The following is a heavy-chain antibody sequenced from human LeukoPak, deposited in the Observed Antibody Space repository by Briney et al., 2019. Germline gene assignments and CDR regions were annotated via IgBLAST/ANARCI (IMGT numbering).Heavy chain of an antibody. D-gene: IGHD3-16*02. CDR2: IYYSGST. CDR1: AGSISSSNYY. V-gene: IGHV4-39*01. J-gene: IGHJ4*02. Sequence: SETLSLTCTVSAGSISSSNYYWGWIRQPPGKGLEWIGSIYYSGSTYYNPSLKSRVTISVDTSKNQFSLKLSSVTAADTAVYYCARLGSGYDYYDYVWGSYRTFDYWGQGTLVTVSS. CDR3: ARLGSGYDYYDYVWGSYRTFDY.